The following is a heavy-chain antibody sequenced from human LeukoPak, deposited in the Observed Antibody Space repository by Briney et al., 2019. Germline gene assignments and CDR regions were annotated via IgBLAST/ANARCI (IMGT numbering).Heavy chain of an antibody. J-gene: IGHJ4*02. CDR1: GGSISSSSYY. CDR3: ARVGGGDSSQRVII. D-gene: IGHD2-21*02. Sequence: PSETLSLTCTVSGGSISSSSYYWGWIRQPPGKGLEWIGSIYYSGSTYYNPSLKSRVTISVDKSKNLFSLKLSSVTAADTAVYYCARVGGGDSSQRVIIWGQGTLVTVSS. CDR2: IYYSGST. V-gene: IGHV4-39*07.